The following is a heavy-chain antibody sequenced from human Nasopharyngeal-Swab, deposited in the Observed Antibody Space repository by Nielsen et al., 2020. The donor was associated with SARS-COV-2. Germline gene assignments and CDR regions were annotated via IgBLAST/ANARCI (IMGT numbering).Heavy chain of an antibody. CDR3: ARDSTPVYYYYYMDV. V-gene: IGHV4-59*01. Sequence: SETLSLTCTVSGGSISSYYWSWIRQPPGKGLEWIGYIYYSGSTNCNPSLKSRVTISVDTSKNQFSLKLSSVTAADTAVYYCARDSTPVYYYYYMDVWGKGTTVTVSS. CDR1: GGSISSYY. CDR2: IYYSGST. D-gene: IGHD2-15*01. J-gene: IGHJ6*03.